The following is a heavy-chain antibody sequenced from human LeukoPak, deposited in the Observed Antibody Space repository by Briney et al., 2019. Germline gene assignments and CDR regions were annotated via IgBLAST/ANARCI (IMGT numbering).Heavy chain of an antibody. Sequence: GESLKISCQGPGYSFTSYWIGWVRQMPGKGLEWMGNIYLGDSDTKYSPSFQGQVTISVDKSTSTAYLQWNSLKASDTAMYYCARRGYGSGSIGYFDSWGQGTLVTVSS. D-gene: IGHD3-10*01. J-gene: IGHJ4*02. CDR1: GYSFTSYW. CDR3: ARRGYGSGSIGYFDS. CDR2: IYLGDSDT. V-gene: IGHV5-51*01.